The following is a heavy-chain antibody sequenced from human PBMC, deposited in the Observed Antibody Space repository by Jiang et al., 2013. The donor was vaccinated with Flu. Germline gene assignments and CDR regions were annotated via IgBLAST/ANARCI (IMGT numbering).Heavy chain of an antibody. CDR3: ARESAARLDY. J-gene: IGHJ4*02. Sequence: PGLVKPSETLSLTCTVSGGSISSHYWSWIRQPPGKGLEWIGYIYYSGSTNYNPSLKSRVTISVDTSKNQFSLKLSSVTAADTAVYYCARESAARLDYWGQGTLVTVSS. CDR1: GGSISSHY. V-gene: IGHV4-59*11. CDR2: IYYSGST.